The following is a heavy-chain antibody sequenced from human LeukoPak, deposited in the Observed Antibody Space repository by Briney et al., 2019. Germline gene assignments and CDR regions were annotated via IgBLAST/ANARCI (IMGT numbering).Heavy chain of an antibody. CDR1: GFTFSSYS. D-gene: IGHD5-12*01. CDR3: ARVGVATIEGDFDY. CDR2: ISSSSSYI. Sequence: GGSLRLSCAASGFTFSSYSMNWVRQAPGKGLEWVSSISSSSSYIYYADSVKGRFTISRDNAKNSLYLQKNGLRAEDTAVYYCARVGVATIEGDFDYWGQGTLVTVSS. J-gene: IGHJ4*02. V-gene: IGHV3-21*01.